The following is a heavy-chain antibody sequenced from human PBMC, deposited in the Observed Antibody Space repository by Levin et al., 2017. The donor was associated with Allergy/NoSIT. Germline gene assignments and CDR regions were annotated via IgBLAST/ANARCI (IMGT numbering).Heavy chain of an antibody. D-gene: IGHD5-12*01. J-gene: IGHJ3*02. V-gene: IGHV4-30-4*01. CDR1: GDSINSRDYY. CDR2: MFYSGST. CDR3: ARAPSGVIVTTMLAFDI. Sequence: SETLSLTCTVSGDSINSRDYYWSWIRQPPGKGLEWIGYMFYSGSTDYNPSLRSRVLISVDTSKNQMSLKLRSVTAADTAVYYCARAPSGVIVTTMLAFDIWGHGTKVTVS.